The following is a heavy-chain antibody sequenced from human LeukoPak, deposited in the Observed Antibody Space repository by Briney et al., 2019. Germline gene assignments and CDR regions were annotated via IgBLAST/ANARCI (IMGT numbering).Heavy chain of an antibody. CDR1: GFTFSSYA. D-gene: IGHD2-2*01. V-gene: IGHV3-23*01. CDR3: AKVDQIVVVTAAAFDI. CDR2: ISGSGGST. J-gene: IGHJ3*02. Sequence: GGSLRLSCAASGFTFSSYAMSWVRQAPGKGLEWVSAISGSGGSTYYADSVKGRFTISRDNSKNTLYLQMNSLRAEDTAVYYCAKVDQIVVVTAAAFDIWGQGTMVTVSS.